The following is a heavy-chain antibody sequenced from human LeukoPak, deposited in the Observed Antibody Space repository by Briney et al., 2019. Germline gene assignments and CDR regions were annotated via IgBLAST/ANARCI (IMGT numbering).Heavy chain of an antibody. J-gene: IGHJ4*02. Sequence: GGSLRLSCSASGFSFNTHGMLWVRQAPGKGLEWGAFIRYDGSNKYYADSVKGRFTSARDNTKNTLYLQMDSLTTEDTAAYYFTKHQTEDPFPTYFDNSGQGTLVSVSS. D-gene: IGHD7-27*01. CDR1: GFSFNTHG. CDR2: IRYDGSNK. CDR3: TKHQTEDPFPTYFDN. V-gene: IGHV3-30*02.